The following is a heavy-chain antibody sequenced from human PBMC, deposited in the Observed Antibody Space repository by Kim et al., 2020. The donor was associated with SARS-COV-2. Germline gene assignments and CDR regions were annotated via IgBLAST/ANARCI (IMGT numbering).Heavy chain of an antibody. V-gene: IGHV5-51*01. CDR2: IYPGDSDT. CDR1: GYSFTSYW. D-gene: IGHD4-17*01. Sequence: GESLKISCKGSGYSFTSYWIGWVRQMPRKGLEWMGIIYPGDSDTRYSPSFQGQVTISADKSISTAYLQWSSLKASDTAMYYCARGGSTVTTLVVPFGYWGQGTLVTVSS. CDR3: ARGGSTVTTLVVPFGY. J-gene: IGHJ4*02.